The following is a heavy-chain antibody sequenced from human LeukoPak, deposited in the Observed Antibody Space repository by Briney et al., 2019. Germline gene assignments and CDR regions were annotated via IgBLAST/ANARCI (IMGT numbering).Heavy chain of an antibody. Sequence: PGGSLRLSCAASGFTFSSYGMHWVRQAPGKGLEWVAFIRYDGSNKYYADSVKGRFTISRDNSKNTLYLQMNSLRAEDTAVYYCATSAYDSSGYYHDYWGQGTLVTVSS. J-gene: IGHJ4*02. CDR1: GFTFSSYG. CDR2: IRYDGSNK. D-gene: IGHD3-22*01. V-gene: IGHV3-30*02. CDR3: ATSAYDSSGYYHDY.